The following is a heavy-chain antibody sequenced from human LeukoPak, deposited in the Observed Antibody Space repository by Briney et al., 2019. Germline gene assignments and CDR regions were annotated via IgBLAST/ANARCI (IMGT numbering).Heavy chain of an antibody. V-gene: IGHV3-48*03. CDR2: ISSSSTI. D-gene: IGHD6-13*01. CDR1: GFTFTSYE. J-gene: IGHJ4*02. Sequence: TGGSLRLSCAASGFTFTSYEMNWVRQAPGKGLEWVSYISSSSTIYYADSVKGRFTISRDNAKNSLYLQMNSLRAEDTAVYYCARGTGSSSWEYFDYWGQGTLVTVSS. CDR3: ARGTGSSSWEYFDY.